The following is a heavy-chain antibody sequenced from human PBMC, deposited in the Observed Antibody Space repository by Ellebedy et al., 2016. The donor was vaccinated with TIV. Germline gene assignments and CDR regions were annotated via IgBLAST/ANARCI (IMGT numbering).Heavy chain of an antibody. CDR2: ISSDGSYT. CDR3: ARDIPQRPNPARFDP. V-gene: IGHV3-74*01. CDR1: GFTFSSYA. Sequence: PGGSLRLSCAASGFTFSSYAMHWVRQAPGKRLVWVSRISSDGSYTSYADSVKGRFTISRDNAKNTLYLQMNSLRAEDTAVYYCARDIPQRPNPARFDPWGQGTLVTVSS. D-gene: IGHD1-1*01. J-gene: IGHJ5*02.